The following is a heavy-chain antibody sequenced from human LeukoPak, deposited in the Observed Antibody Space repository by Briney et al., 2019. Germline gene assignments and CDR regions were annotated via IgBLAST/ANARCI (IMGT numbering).Heavy chain of an antibody. D-gene: IGHD6-19*01. V-gene: IGHV3-64D*09. Sequence: PGRSLRLSCAASGFTFSSYAMHWVRQAPGKGLEYVSAISSNGGSTYYADSVKGRFTISRDNSKNTLYLQMSSLRAEDTAVYYCVKDPRSGWPRNYGMDVWGQGTTVTVSS. CDR1: GFTFSSYA. CDR2: ISSNGGST. J-gene: IGHJ6*02. CDR3: VKDPRSGWPRNYGMDV.